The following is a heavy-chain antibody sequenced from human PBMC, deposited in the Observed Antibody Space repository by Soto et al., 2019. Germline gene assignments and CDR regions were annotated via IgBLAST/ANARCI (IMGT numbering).Heavy chain of an antibody. Sequence: DVQLMESGGGLVQPGGSLRLSCAASGFTFSNYWMAWVRQTPGKGLQWVANIRKDGTVEHYLDSVEGRFSVSRDNARESLYLQMNSLRIEDTAVYYCARDAIYRDTTVYYDVFDVWGQGTMVIVSS. CDR2: IRKDGTVE. D-gene: IGHD3-16*02. CDR1: GFTFSNYW. J-gene: IGHJ3*01. V-gene: IGHV3-7*05. CDR3: ARDAIYRDTTVYYDVFDV.